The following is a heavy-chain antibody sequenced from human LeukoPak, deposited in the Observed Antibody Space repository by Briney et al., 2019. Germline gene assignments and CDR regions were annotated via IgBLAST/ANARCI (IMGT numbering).Heavy chain of an antibody. Sequence: QPGGSLRLSCAASGFTFSTYAMTWVRQAPGKGLEWVSVISGSGGTTYYADSVKGRFTLPRDNSKNTVFLQMNSLRAEDTAVYYCAKSIGGVVVVAADYWGQGTLVTVSS. J-gene: IGHJ4*02. V-gene: IGHV3-23*01. CDR1: GFTFSTYA. CDR3: AKSIGGVVVVAADY. D-gene: IGHD2-15*01. CDR2: ISGSGGTT.